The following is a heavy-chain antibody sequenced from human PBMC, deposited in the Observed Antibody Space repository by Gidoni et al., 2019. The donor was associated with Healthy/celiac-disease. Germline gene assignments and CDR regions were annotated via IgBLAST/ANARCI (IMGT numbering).Heavy chain of an antibody. CDR3: TLPGSYGAAFDI. CDR1: GFTFGDYA. Sequence: EVQLVESGGGLVQPGRSLRLSCTASGFTFGDYAMSLVRQAPGKGLEWVGFIRSKADGGTTEYAASVKGRFTISRDDSKSIAYLQMNSLKTEDTAVYYCTLPGSYGAAFDIWGQGTMVTVSS. D-gene: IGHD1-26*01. CDR2: IRSKADGGTT. J-gene: IGHJ3*02. V-gene: IGHV3-49*04.